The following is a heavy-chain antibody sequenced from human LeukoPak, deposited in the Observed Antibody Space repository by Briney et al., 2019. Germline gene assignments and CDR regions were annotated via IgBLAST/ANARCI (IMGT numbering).Heavy chain of an antibody. CDR1: GGSISTSNYY. V-gene: IGHV4-39*01. D-gene: IGHD3-16*02. J-gene: IGHJ5*02. CDR2: IFYSGST. Sequence: SETLSLTCTVSGGSISTSNYYWGWIRQPPGKGLEWIGNIFYSGSTYYNPSLKSRVTISVDTSKNQFSLKLSSVTAADTAVYYCASYDYVWGSYRYLHWFDPWGQGTLVTVSS. CDR3: ASYDYVWGSYRYLHWFDP.